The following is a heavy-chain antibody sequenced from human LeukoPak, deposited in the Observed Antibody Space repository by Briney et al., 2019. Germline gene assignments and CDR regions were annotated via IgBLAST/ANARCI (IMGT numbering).Heavy chain of an antibody. J-gene: IGHJ4*02. CDR2: INHSGST. CDR1: GGSLSGYY. D-gene: IGHD1-26*01. Sequence: PSETLSLTCAVYGGSLSGYYWSWIRQPPGKGLEWIGEINHSGSTNYNPSLKSRVTISVDTSKNQFSLKLSSVTAADTAVYYCARASGYSGSYWYYWGQGTLVTVSS. CDR3: ARASGYSGSYWYY. V-gene: IGHV4-34*01.